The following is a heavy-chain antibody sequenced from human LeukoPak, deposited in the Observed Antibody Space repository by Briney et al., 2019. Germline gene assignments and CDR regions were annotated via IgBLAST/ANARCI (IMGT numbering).Heavy chain of an antibody. D-gene: IGHD6-19*01. V-gene: IGHV4-34*01. CDR1: GGSFSGYN. CDR3: AGAVAGTWFDP. J-gene: IGHJ5*02. Sequence: SETLSLTCAVYGGSFSGYNWSWIRQPPGKGLEWIGEINHSGSTNYNPSLKSRVTISVDTSKNQFSLKLSSVTAADTAVYYCAGAVAGTWFDPWGQGTLVTVSS. CDR2: INHSGST.